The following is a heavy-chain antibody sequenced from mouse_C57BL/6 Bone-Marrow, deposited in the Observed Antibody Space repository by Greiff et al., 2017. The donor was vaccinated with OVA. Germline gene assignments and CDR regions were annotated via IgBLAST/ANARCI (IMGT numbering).Heavy chain of an antibody. D-gene: IGHD1-1*01. CDR3: AREVEGYCDV. CDR1: GYTFTSYW. J-gene: IGHJ1*03. CDR2: IYPGSGST. V-gene: IGHV1-55*01. Sequence: QVQLQQPGAELVKPGASVKMSCKASGYTFTSYWITWVKQRPVQGLEWIGDIYPGSGSTNYNEKFKSKATLTVDTSSSTAYMQLSSLTSEDSAVYYCAREVEGYCDVWGTGTTVTVSS.